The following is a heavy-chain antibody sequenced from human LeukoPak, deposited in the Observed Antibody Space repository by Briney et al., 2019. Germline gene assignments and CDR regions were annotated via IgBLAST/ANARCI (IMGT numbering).Heavy chain of an antibody. CDR3: ARSASGGSFDY. Sequence: SQTLSLTCALSGDSVSSNSVGWNWIRQSPSRGLEWLGRTYYRSQWHYDYAVSVRSRIIFNPDTSNNQFSLQLSSVTPDDTAVYYCARSASGGSFDYWGQGTLVSVSS. D-gene: IGHD3-10*01. V-gene: IGHV6-1*01. CDR1: GDSVSSNSVG. CDR2: TYYRSQWHY. J-gene: IGHJ4*02.